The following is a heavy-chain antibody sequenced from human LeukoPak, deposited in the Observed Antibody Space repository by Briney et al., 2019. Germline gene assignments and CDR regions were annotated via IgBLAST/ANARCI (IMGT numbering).Heavy chain of an antibody. CDR2: INHSGST. CDR1: GGSFSGYY. V-gene: IGHV4-34*01. CDR3: ARVPEMATMTPFDY. D-gene: IGHD5-24*01. Sequence: PSETLSLTCAVYGGSFSGYYWSWIRQPPGKGLEWIGEINHSGSTNYNPSLKSRVTISVDTSKNQFSLKLSSVTAADTAVYYCARVPEMATMTPFDYWGQGTLVTVSS. J-gene: IGHJ4*02.